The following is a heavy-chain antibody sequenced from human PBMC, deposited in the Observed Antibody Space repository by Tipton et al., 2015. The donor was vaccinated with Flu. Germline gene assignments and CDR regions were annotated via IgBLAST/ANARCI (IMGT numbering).Heavy chain of an antibody. Sequence: TLSLTCSVSGDSIGSGYCWGWVRQPPGKGLDWIGNICHSGNTYYNPSLKSRITISVDRSKNQFSLKLSSVTAADTAVYYCARASAPVRGSYQGGGFDVWGQGTVVTVSS. CDR1: GDSIGSGYC. CDR2: ICHSGNT. D-gene: IGHD1-26*01. V-gene: IGHV4-38-2*02. J-gene: IGHJ3*01. CDR3: ARASAPVRGSYQGGGFDV.